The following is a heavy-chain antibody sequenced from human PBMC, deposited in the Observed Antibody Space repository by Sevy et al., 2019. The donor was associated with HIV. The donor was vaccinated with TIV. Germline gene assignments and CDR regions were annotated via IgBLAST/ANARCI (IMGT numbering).Heavy chain of an antibody. D-gene: IGHD3-22*01. CDR3: AKGGSTSGYYLNYFAY. Sequence: GGSLRLSCAASGFTFNNYAMTWVRQAPGKGLEWVSAVSVGGDTTYYADSVKGRFTISRDNSKNPLYLQMNSLRAEDTAVYYCAKGGSTSGYYLNYFAYWGQGTLVTVSS. V-gene: IGHV3-23*01. CDR2: VSVGGDTT. J-gene: IGHJ4*02. CDR1: GFTFNNYA.